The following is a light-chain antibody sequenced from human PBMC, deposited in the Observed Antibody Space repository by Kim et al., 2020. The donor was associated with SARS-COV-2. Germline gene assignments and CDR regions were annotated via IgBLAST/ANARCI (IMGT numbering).Light chain of an antibody. Sequence: DIQMTQSPSTLSASIGDRVTITCRASQSISDWLAWYQQKPGKAPKLLIYKASTLESGVPLRFSGSASGTEFTLTISSLQPDDFATYYCQQYSSYSYTFGQGTKLEIK. CDR2: KAS. CDR3: QQYSSYSYT. V-gene: IGKV1-5*03. CDR1: QSISDW. J-gene: IGKJ2*01.